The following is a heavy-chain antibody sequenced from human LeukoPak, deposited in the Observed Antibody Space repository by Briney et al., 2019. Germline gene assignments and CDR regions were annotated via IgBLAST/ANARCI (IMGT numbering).Heavy chain of an antibody. V-gene: IGHV3-7*05. Sequence: GGSLRLSCAASGFTFSSYWMSWVRQAPGKGLEWVANIKQDGSEKYYVDSVKGRFTISRDNAKNSLYLQMNSLRAEDTAVYYCARVEDCSSTSCYGIDYWGREPWSPSPQ. J-gene: IGHJ4*02. CDR3: ARVEDCSSTSCYGIDY. CDR2: IKQDGSEK. CDR1: GFTFSSYW. D-gene: IGHD2-2*01.